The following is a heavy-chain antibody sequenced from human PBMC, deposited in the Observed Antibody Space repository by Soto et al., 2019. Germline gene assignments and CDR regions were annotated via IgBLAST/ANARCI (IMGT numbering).Heavy chain of an antibody. CDR2: IYSGGST. J-gene: IGHJ4*02. V-gene: IGHV3-66*01. Sequence: GGPLRLSCAASGFTVSNNYMSWVRQAPGKGLEWVSIIYSGGSTYYADSVKGRFTISRDNSKNTLYLQMNSLRAEDTAVYYCARGRWLRLLDYWGQGTLVTVSS. D-gene: IGHD5-12*01. CDR3: ARGRWLRLLDY. CDR1: GFTVSNNY.